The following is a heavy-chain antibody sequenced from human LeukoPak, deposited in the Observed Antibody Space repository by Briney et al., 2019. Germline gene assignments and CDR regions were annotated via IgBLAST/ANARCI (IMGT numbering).Heavy chain of an antibody. CDR1: GGSISSSSYY. J-gene: IGHJ4*02. CDR2: IYYSGST. Sequence: SETLSLTCTVSGGSISSSSYYWGWIRQPPGKGLEWIGSIYYSGSTYYNPSLKSRVTISVDTSKNQFSLKLSSVTAADTAVYYCACHVLRYFDWLCSGGQGTLVTVSS. D-gene: IGHD3-9*01. V-gene: IGHV4-39*01. CDR3: ACHVLRYFDWLCS.